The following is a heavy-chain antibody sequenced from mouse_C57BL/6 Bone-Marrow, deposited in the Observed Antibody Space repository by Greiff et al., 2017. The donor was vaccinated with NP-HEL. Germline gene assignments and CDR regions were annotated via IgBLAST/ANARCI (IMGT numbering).Heavy chain of an antibody. CDR2: INPNNGGT. D-gene: IGHD1-1*01. CDR1: GYTFTDYY. CDR3: AIGTITTVPGWFAY. J-gene: IGHJ3*01. V-gene: IGHV1-26*01. Sequence: EVQLQQSGPELVKPGASVKISCKASGYTFTDYYMNWVKQSHGKSLEWIGDINPNNGGTSYNQKFKGKATLTVDKSSSTAYMELRSLTSEDSAVYYCAIGTITTVPGWFAYWGQGTLVTVSA.